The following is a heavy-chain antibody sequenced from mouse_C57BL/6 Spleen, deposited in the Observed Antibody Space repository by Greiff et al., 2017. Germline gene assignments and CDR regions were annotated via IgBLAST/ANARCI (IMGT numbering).Heavy chain of an antibody. CDR1: GYTFTSYW. CDR3: ATITAVDWYFDV. D-gene: IGHD1-1*01. J-gene: IGHJ1*03. CDR2: IDPSDSET. V-gene: IGHV1-52*01. Sequence: QVQLQQPGAELVRPGSSVKLSCKASGYTFTSYWMHWVKQRPIQGLEWIGNIDPSDSETHYNQKFKDKATLTVDKSSSTAYMQLSSLTSEDSAVYYGATITAVDWYFDVWGTGTTVTVSS.